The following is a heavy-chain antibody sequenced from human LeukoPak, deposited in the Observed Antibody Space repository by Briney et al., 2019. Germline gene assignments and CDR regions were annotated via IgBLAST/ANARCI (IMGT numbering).Heavy chain of an antibody. Sequence: PGGFLRLSCAASGFTFSSYEMNWVREAPGKGLGWFSYITSSGRNIYYADSVKGRFTISRDNAKNSLFLQMNSLRAEDTAVYYCARVPYYGSGYYFDYWGQGTLVTVSS. V-gene: IGHV3-48*03. CDR1: GFTFSSYE. CDR3: ARVPYYGSGYYFDY. CDR2: ITSSGRNI. D-gene: IGHD3-10*01. J-gene: IGHJ4*02.